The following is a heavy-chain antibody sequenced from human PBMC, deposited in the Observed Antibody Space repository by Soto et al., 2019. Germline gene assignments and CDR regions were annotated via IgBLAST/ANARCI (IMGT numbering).Heavy chain of an antibody. V-gene: IGHV1-69*04. Sequence: QVQLVQSGAEVKKPGSSVKVSCKASGGTFSSYPISWVRQAPGQGLEWMGRIIPILGIANYAQKFQGRVTITADKSTSTAYMELSSLRSEDTAVYYCARDAYSGSYYVYWGQGTLVTVSS. CDR1: GGTFSSYP. CDR2: IIPILGIA. D-gene: IGHD1-26*01. J-gene: IGHJ4*02. CDR3: ARDAYSGSYYVY.